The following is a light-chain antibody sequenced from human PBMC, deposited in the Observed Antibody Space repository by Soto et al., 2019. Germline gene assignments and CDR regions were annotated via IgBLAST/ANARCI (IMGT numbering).Light chain of an antibody. CDR1: SSDVGSYNF. CDR2: EGT. V-gene: IGLV2-23*01. Sequence: QSALTQPASVSGSPGQSITISCTGTSSDVGSYNFVSWFQQHPGKVPKLIIYEGTERPSGVSNRFSASESGNTASLTISWLQPEDEADYYCCSYSGPSTIFGGGTKLTGL. CDR3: CSYSGPSTI. J-gene: IGLJ2*01.